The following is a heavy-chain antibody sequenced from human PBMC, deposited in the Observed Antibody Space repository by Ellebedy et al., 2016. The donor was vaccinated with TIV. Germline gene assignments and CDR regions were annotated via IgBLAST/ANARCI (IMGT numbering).Heavy chain of an antibody. V-gene: IGHV4-61*01. Sequence: SETLSLXXTVSGGSVSSGSYYWSWIRQPPGKGLEWIGYIYYSGSTNYNPSLKSRVTISVDTSKNQFSLKLSSVTAADTAVYYCARGYSSSWYGSGMDVWGQGTTVTVSS. CDR2: IYYSGST. CDR1: GGSVSSGSYY. D-gene: IGHD6-13*01. CDR3: ARGYSSSWYGSGMDV. J-gene: IGHJ6*02.